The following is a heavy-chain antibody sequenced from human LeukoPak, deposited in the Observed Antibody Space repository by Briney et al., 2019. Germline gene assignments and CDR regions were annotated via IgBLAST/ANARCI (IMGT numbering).Heavy chain of an antibody. Sequence: SQTLSLTCTVSGGSITSDRYYWSWIRQFPGKGLEWLGYIYSSGSTKYNPSLKSRIAMSVDTSNNQFSLKLSAVTAADTATYYCMTPYCGSFSCLDVFDIWGQGTVVTVSS. CDR1: GGSITSDRYY. CDR2: IYSSGST. V-gene: IGHV4-30-4*03. D-gene: IGHD2-21*01. J-gene: IGHJ3*02. CDR3: MTPYCGSFSCLDVFDI.